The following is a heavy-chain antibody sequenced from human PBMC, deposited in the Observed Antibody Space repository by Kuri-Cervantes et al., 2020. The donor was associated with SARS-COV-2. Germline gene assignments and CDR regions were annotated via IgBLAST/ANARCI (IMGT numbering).Heavy chain of an antibody. CDR3: ARASSYYYGSGYYFDY. J-gene: IGHJ4*02. D-gene: IGHD3-10*01. Sequence: GESLKISCAASGFTFSNYGMHWVRQAPGKGLEWVAFIRYDGSNKYYADSVKGRFTISRDNSKNTLYLQMNSLRAEDTAVYYCARASSYYYGSGYYFDYWGQGTLVTVSS. V-gene: IGHV3-30*02. CDR2: IRYDGSNK. CDR1: GFTFSNYG.